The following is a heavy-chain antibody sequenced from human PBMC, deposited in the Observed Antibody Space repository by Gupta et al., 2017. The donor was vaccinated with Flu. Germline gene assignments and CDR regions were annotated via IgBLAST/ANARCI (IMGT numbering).Heavy chain of an antibody. CDR1: GFTVNSTY. Sequence: EVQLAESGGGLVQPGGSLRLSCVASGFTVNSTYMSWVRQAPGKGLEWVSGIYSGGGTYYADSVEGRFTISRDNSQNTLYLQMNSLKPEDTAVYYCARDRSSPGGWDRFYHGTDVWGQGTTVTVSS. D-gene: IGHD6-13*01. V-gene: IGHV3-66*02. CDR3: ARDRSSPGGWDRFYHGTDV. CDR2: IYSGGGT. J-gene: IGHJ6*02.